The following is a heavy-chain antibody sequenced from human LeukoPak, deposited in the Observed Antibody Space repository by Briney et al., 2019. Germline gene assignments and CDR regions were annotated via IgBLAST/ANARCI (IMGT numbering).Heavy chain of an antibody. D-gene: IGHD4-17*01. CDR3: ARDRTPYSGCGDLVGY. V-gene: IGHV3-30-3*01. CDR2: ISYDGSNK. Sequence: GGSLRLSCAASGFTFSSYAMHWVRQAPAKGLEGVAVISYDGSNKYYADSVKGRFTISRDNSKNTLYLQMNSLRAEDTAVYYCARDRTPYSGCGDLVGYWGQGTLVTVSS. CDR1: GFTFSSYA. J-gene: IGHJ4*02.